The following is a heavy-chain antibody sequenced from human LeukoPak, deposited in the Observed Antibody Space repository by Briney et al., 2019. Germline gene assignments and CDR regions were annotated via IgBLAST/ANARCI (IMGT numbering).Heavy chain of an antibody. Sequence: PGGSLRLSCAASEFSFSTNWMHWVRQTPGKGLEWVAELNEDGSVKYYVDSVKGRFTISRDNAKRLLFLQMYNLRTEDTGVYFCANVPRSTVSYWGRGTLVTVSS. J-gene: IGHJ4*02. D-gene: IGHD2-2*01. V-gene: IGHV3-7*01. CDR1: EFSFSTNW. CDR2: LNEDGSVK. CDR3: ANVPRSTVSY.